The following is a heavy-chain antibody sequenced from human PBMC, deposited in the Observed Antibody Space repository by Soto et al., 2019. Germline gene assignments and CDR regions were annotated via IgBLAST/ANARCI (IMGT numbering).Heavy chain of an antibody. CDR2: ISGSGGST. D-gene: IGHD3-3*01. CDR3: AKDRLDDFRNNWFDP. CDR1: GFTFSSYA. Sequence: GGSLRLSCAASGFTFSSYATSWVRQAPGKGLEWVSAISGSGGSTYYADSVKGRFTISRDNSKNTLYLQMNSLRAEDTAVYYCAKDRLDDFRNNWFDPWGQGTLVTVSS. J-gene: IGHJ5*02. V-gene: IGHV3-23*01.